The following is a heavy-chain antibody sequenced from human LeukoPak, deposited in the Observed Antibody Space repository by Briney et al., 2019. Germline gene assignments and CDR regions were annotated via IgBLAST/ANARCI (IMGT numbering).Heavy chain of an antibody. CDR2: INPNSGGT. Sequence: ASVKVSCKASGYTFTGYYMHWVRQAPGQGLEWMGWINPNSGGTNYAQKFQGRVTMTRDTSISTAYMELSRLRSDDTAVYYCAIFPYYYDSSGPYYYYYYMDVWGKGTTVTDSS. CDR1: GYTFTGYY. J-gene: IGHJ6*03. D-gene: IGHD3-22*01. CDR3: AIFPYYYDSSGPYYYYYYMDV. V-gene: IGHV1-2*02.